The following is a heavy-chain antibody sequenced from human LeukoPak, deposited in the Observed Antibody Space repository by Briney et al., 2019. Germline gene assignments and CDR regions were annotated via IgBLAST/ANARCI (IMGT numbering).Heavy chain of an antibody. CDR2: ISGGGGST. CDR3: AKDLTSGGSLFDY. J-gene: IGHJ4*02. V-gene: IGHV3-23*01. Sequence: GGSLRLSCAASGFTFSSYAMSWVRQAPGKGLEWVSAISGGGGSTYYADSVKGRFTISRDNSRKTLYLQMNSLRAEDTAVYYCAKDLTSGGSLFDYWGQGTLVTVSS. CDR1: GFTFSSYA. D-gene: IGHD2-15*01.